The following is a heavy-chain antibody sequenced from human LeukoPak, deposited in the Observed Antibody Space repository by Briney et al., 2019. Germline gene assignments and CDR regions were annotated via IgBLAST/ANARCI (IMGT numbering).Heavy chain of an antibody. CDR3: AKVEAVAGAPLGY. V-gene: IGHV1-69*04. CDR1: GGTFSSYA. D-gene: IGHD6-19*01. CDR2: IIPILGIA. Sequence: GASVKVSCKASGGTFSSYAISWVRQAPGQGLEWMGRIIPILGIANYAQKFQGRVTITADKSTSTAYMELSSLRSEDTAVYYCAKVEAVAGAPLGYWGQGTLVTVSS. J-gene: IGHJ4*02.